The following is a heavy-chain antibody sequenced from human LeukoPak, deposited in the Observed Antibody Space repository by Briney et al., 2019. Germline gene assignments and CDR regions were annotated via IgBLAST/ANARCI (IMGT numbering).Heavy chain of an antibody. D-gene: IGHD5-18*01. Sequence: GGSLRLSCAASGFTVSINYMSWVRQAPGKGLEWVSVIYSGGSTYYADSVKGRFTISRDNSKNTLYLQMNSLRAEDTAVYYCARDSTAYYYGMDVWGQGTTVTVSS. CDR2: IYSGGST. CDR1: GFTVSINY. V-gene: IGHV3-53*01. CDR3: ARDSTAYYYGMDV. J-gene: IGHJ6*02.